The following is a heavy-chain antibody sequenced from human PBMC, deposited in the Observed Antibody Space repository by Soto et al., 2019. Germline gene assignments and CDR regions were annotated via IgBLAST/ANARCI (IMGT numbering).Heavy chain of an antibody. CDR2: IIPIFGTT. J-gene: IGHJ5*02. CDR3: ARDRGPDPNWFDP. CDR1: GYTFTSYG. V-gene: IGHV1-69*13. Sequence: SVKVSCKASGYTFTSYGISWVRQAPGQGLEWMGGIIPIFGTTNYAQKFQGRVTITADESTSTAYMELSSLRSEDTAVYYCARDRGPDPNWFDPWGQGTLVTVSS.